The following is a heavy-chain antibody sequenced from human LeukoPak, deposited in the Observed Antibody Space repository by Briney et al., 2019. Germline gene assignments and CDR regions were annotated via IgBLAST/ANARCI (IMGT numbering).Heavy chain of an antibody. CDR1: GFVVSSYD. Sequence: GGSLRLSCAASGFVVSSYDMSWVRHAPGEGLEWVSVIYTGGSTDYADSVKGRFTISRGNSKNTVYLQMNSLGVEDTAIYYCARDAGSGLRSPFDIWGQGTMVTVSS. V-gene: IGHV3-53*01. CDR2: IYTGGST. CDR3: ARDAGSGLRSPFDI. D-gene: IGHD3-10*01. J-gene: IGHJ3*02.